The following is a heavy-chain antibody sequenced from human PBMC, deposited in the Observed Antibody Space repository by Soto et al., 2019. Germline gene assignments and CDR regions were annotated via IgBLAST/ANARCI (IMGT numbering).Heavy chain of an antibody. D-gene: IGHD3-10*01. Sequence: KTSETLSLTCTVSGGSISNGGYYWNWVRQHPGKGLEWIGYIHYSGSTWYNPSLESRVTISVDTSKDQFSLKLRSVTAADTAVYYCARVRGSGSYAAYYFDSWGQGTLVTVSS. CDR3: ARVRGSGSYAAYYFDS. CDR2: IHYSGST. J-gene: IGHJ4*01. V-gene: IGHV4-31*03. CDR1: GGSISNGGYY.